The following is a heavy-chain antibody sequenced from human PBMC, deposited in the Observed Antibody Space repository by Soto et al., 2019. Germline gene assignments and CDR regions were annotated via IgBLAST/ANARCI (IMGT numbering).Heavy chain of an antibody. CDR3: AKDRVVVVAATGVRWHYYYGMDV. CDR2: ISGSGGST. Sequence: GGSLRLSCAASGFTFSSYAMSWVRQAPGKGLEWVSAISGSGGSTYYADSVKGRFTISRDNSKNTLYLQMNSLRAEDTAVYYCAKDRVVVVAATGVRWHYYYGMDVWGQGTTVTVSS. J-gene: IGHJ6*02. CDR1: GFTFSSYA. D-gene: IGHD2-15*01. V-gene: IGHV3-23*01.